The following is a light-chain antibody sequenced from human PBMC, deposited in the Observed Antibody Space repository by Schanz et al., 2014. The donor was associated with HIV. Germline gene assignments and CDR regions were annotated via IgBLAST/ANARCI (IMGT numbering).Light chain of an antibody. Sequence: EIVMTQSPATLSVSPGERATLSCRASQSVSTNLAWYQQKPGQAPRLLVYGASTRATGVPARFSGSGSGTDFTLTISSLEPEDFAVYYCQSYDHSLSTFGQGTKVE. CDR3: QSYDHSLST. V-gene: IGKV3-15*01. J-gene: IGKJ1*01. CDR1: QSVSTN. CDR2: GAS.